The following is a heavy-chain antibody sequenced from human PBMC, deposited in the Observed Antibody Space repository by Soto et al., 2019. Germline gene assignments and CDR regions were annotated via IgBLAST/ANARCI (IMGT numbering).Heavy chain of an antibody. D-gene: IGHD6-6*01. CDR1: GYTFTSYG. V-gene: IGHV1-18*04. CDR3: ARDGAHPSEYSSTSDNDYGMDV. CDR2: ISAYDGNT. J-gene: IGHJ6*02. Sequence: ASVKVSCKASGYTFTSYGISWVRQAPGQGLEWMGWISAYDGNTNYAQKLQGRVTMTTDTSTSTAYMELRSLRSDDTAVYYCARDGAHPSEYSSTSDNDYGMDVWGQGTTVTVSS.